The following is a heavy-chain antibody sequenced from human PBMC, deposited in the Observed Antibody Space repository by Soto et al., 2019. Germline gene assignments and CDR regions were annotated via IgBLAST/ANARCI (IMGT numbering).Heavy chain of an antibody. CDR2: ISWDGGST. Sequence: EVQLVESGGVVVQPGGSLRLSCAASGFTFDDYTMHWVRQAPGKGLEWVSLISWDGGSTYYADSVKGRFTISRDNSKNSLYLQMNSLRTEDTDLYYCAKDIHSYGYGYGMDVWGQGTTVTVSS. J-gene: IGHJ6*02. V-gene: IGHV3-43*01. D-gene: IGHD5-18*01. CDR3: AKDIHSYGYGYGMDV. CDR1: GFTFDDYT.